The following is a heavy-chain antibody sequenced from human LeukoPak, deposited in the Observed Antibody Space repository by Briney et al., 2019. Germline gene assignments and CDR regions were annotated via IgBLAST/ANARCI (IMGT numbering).Heavy chain of an antibody. CDR2: ISSSGTL. Sequence: PGGSLRLSCAASGFAFSSYSMNWVRQAPGKGLEWVSFISSSGTLYYADSVKGRFTISRDDAKNTLYLQMNSLRAEDTAVYYCARRFGYSIDYWGQGTLVTASS. V-gene: IGHV3-48*04. CDR3: ARRFGYSIDY. J-gene: IGHJ4*02. D-gene: IGHD5-12*01. CDR1: GFAFSSYS.